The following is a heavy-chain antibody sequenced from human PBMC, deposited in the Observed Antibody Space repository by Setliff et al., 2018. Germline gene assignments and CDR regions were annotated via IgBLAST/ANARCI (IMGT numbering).Heavy chain of an antibody. CDR3: ARSPPNRGSGSGWYGDF. CDR1: GYSFTSYG. D-gene: IGHD6-19*01. CDR2: ISPYNGDT. J-gene: IGHJ4*02. Sequence: ASVKVSCKASGYSFTSYGITWVRQAPGQGLEWMGWISPYNGDTRFQQKFQGRVAVTTDTPTSTGYLELRSLTSDDTAVYYCARSPPNRGSGSGWYGDFWGQGTLVTVSS. V-gene: IGHV1-18*04.